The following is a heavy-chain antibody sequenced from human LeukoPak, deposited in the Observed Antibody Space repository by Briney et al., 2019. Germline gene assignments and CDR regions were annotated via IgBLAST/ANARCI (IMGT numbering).Heavy chain of an antibody. Sequence: PSETLSLTCTVSGASISSGSYYWGWIRQPPGKGLEWIASIYYRGSTYDNPSLKSRVTISLDTSKNQFSLKLSSVTAADTAVYYCARLSMRSVAFDIWGQGTMVTVSS. D-gene: IGHD2-8*01. CDR2: IYYRGST. J-gene: IGHJ3*02. V-gene: IGHV4-39*01. CDR1: GASISSGSYY. CDR3: ARLSMRSVAFDI.